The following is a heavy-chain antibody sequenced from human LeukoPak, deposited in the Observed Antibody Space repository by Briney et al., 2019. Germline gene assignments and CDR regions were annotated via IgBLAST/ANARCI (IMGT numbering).Heavy chain of an antibody. J-gene: IGHJ3*02. CDR2: IYYSGST. Sequence: SETLSLTCTVSGGSISSYYWSWIRQPPGKGLEWIGYIYYSGSTNYNPSLKSRVTISVDTSKNQFSLKLSSVTAADTAVYYCPRLPGFRDAFDIWGQGTMVTVSS. CDR3: PRLPGFRDAFDI. V-gene: IGHV4-59*08. CDR1: GGSISSYY.